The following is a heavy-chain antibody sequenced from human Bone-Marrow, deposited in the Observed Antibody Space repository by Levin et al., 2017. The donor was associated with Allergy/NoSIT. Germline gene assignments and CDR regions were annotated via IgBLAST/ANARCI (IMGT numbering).Heavy chain of an antibody. V-gene: IGHV5-51*01. CDR2: IYIGDSET. J-gene: IGHJ4*02. CDR3: ASYSNYEGEYYFDF. Sequence: GESLKISCKGSGYRITSYWIGWVRQMPGKGLEWMGIIYIGDSETRYSPSFQGQVTFSADKSIATAYLQWSSLKASDTAIYYCASYSNYEGEYYFDFWGQGTQVTVSP. D-gene: IGHD4-11*01. CDR1: GYRITSYW.